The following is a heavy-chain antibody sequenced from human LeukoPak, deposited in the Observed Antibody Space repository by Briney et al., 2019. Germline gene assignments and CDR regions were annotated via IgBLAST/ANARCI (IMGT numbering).Heavy chain of an antibody. CDR1: GYTFTSYG. CDR2: ISAYNDNT. J-gene: IGHJ3*02. Sequence: ASVKVSCKASGYTFTSYGISWVRQAPGQGLEWMGWISAYNDNTNYAQKLQGRVTMTTDTSTSTAYMELRSLRSDDTAVYYCARGLQENLAWLTAFSAFDIWGQGTMVTVSS. CDR3: ARGLQENLAWLTAFSAFDI. D-gene: IGHD6-19*01. V-gene: IGHV1-18*01.